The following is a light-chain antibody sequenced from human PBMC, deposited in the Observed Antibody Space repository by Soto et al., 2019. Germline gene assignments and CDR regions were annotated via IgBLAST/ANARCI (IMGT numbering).Light chain of an antibody. CDR1: NSDVGGYDY. J-gene: IGLJ2*01. CDR3: CSYSGTYPVV. Sequence: QSVLAQPRSVSGSPGQSVTISCTGTNSDVGGYDYVSWYQQHPGKAPRVIISDVTKRPSGVPDRFSASKSGNTASLTISGLLAEDEAAYYCCSYSGTYPVVFGGGTKVTVL. V-gene: IGLV2-11*01. CDR2: DVT.